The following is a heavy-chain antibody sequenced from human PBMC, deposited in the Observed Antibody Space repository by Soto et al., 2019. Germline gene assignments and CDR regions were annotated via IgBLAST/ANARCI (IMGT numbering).Heavy chain of an antibody. J-gene: IGHJ3*02. CDR3: ARVDRWGGKAFDI. CDR2: IYYSGST. CDR1: GGSISSGGYY. V-gene: IGHV4-31*01. D-gene: IGHD3-16*01. Sequence: QVQLQESGPGLVKPSQTLSLTCTVSGGSISSGGYYWSWIRQHPGKGLEWIGYIYYSGSTYYNPSLKSLVTISVDTSRNQFSRKLSSVTAADTAVYYCARVDRWGGKAFDIWGQGTMVTVSS.